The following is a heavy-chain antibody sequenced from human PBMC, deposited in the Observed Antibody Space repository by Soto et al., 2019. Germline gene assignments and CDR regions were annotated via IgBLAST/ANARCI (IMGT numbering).Heavy chain of an antibody. CDR3: AKLRDGYNIKAFDY. V-gene: IGHV3-30*18. CDR2: ISYDGSNK. Sequence: LRLSCAASGFTFSSYGMHWVRQAPGKGLEWVAVISYDGSNKYYADSVKGRFTISRDNSKNTLYLQMNSLRAEDTAVYYCAKLRDGYNIKAFDYWGQGTLVTVSS. D-gene: IGHD5-12*01. CDR1: GFTFSSYG. J-gene: IGHJ4*02.